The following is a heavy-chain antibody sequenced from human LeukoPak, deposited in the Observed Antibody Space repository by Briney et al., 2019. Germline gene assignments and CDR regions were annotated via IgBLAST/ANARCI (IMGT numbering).Heavy chain of an antibody. CDR3: ARTSDPWLQLT. CDR1: GFTFSNYW. D-gene: IGHD5-24*01. Sequence: GGSLRLSCAASGFTFSNYWMIWVRQAPGKGLEWVGNIEQDGSEKRYADSVRGRFSISRDNAQTSLYLQMNSLRAEDTAVYYCARTSDPWLQLTWGQGTLVTVSS. V-gene: IGHV3-7*05. CDR2: IEQDGSEK. J-gene: IGHJ5*02.